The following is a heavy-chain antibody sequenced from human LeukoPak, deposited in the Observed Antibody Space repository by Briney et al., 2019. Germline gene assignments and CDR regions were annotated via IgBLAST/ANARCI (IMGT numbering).Heavy chain of an antibody. CDR1: KFTFSNYG. J-gene: IGHJ4*02. V-gene: IGHV3-30*03. D-gene: IGHD4-17*01. CDR2: ISYDGSNK. CDR3: ARGRTVTSPDY. Sequence: GGSLRLSCTASKFTFSNYGMQWVRQAPGKGLEWVAVISYDGSNKYYADSVKGRFTISRDNSKNTLYLQMNSLRAEDTAVYYCARGRTVTSPDYWGQGTLVTVSS.